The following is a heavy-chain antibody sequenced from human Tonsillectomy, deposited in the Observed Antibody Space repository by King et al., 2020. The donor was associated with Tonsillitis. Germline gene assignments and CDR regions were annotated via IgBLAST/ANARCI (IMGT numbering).Heavy chain of an antibody. CDR2: ISYDGSNK. Sequence: QLVQSGGGVVQPGRSLRLSCAASGFTFSSYAMHWVRQAPGKGLEWVAVISYDGSNKYYADSVKGRFTISRDNSKNTLYLQMNSLRAEDTAVYYCARGTAAKQLVRGWFDPWGQGTLVTVSS. V-gene: IGHV3-30-3*01. J-gene: IGHJ5*02. D-gene: IGHD6-6*01. CDR3: ARGTAAKQLVRGWFDP. CDR1: GFTFSSYA.